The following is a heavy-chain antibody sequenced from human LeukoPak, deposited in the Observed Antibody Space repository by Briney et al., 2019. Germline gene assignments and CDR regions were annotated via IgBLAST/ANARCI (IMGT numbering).Heavy chain of an antibody. J-gene: IGHJ5*01. CDR1: GFTFNIYA. Sequence: GGSLRLSCAASGFTFNIYAMHWVRQAPGKGLEWVAVISYDESDKYYADSVKGRFTISRDNSKNTLYLQMNSLRVEDMAVYYCALNWWDFWGQGALVTVSS. CDR2: ISYDESDK. CDR3: ALNWWDF. V-gene: IGHV3-30*04.